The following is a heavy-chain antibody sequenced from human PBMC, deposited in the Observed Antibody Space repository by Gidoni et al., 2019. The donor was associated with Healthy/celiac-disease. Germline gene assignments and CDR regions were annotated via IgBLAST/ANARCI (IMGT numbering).Heavy chain of an antibody. J-gene: IGHJ4*02. Sequence: VQLQESGSGLVKPSQTLSRSCTVFGGCISSGSYYWSWIRQPAGKGLEWIGRIYTSGSTNYNPSLKSRVTISVDTSKNQFSLKLSSVTAADTAVYYCARDSIAAAGCWGQGTLVTVSS. CDR2: IYTSGST. CDR3: ARDSIAAAGC. D-gene: IGHD6-13*01. CDR1: GGCISSGSYY. V-gene: IGHV4-61*02.